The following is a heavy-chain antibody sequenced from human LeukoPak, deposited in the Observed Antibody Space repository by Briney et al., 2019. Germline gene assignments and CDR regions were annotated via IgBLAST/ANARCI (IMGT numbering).Heavy chain of an antibody. Sequence: SETLSLTCTVSGDSISGTSYYWGWIRQPPGKGLEWIGSIYYSGTTYYNPSLKSQVTISIDTPKNQFSLRLTSVTAADTAVYYCVRVYPQFYDDTTGYLYWGQGTLVTVSS. V-gene: IGHV4-39*07. CDR2: IYYSGTT. J-gene: IGHJ4*02. D-gene: IGHD3-22*01. CDR1: GDSISGTSYY. CDR3: VRVYPQFYDDTTGYLY.